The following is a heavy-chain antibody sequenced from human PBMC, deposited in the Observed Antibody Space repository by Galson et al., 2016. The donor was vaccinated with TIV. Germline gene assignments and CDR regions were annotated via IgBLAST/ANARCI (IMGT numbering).Heavy chain of an antibody. CDR3: ASGSNYGDFGGPEFDY. D-gene: IGHD4-17*01. CDR2: IWYDGSHT. Sequence: SLRLSCAASGFSFSTYGMHWVLQAPGKGLEWLAAIWYDGSHTYYGDSVKGRFTISRDNSKNTLYLQMNSLRAEDTAVYYCASGSNYGDFGGPEFDYWGRGTLVTVSS. V-gene: IGHV3-33*01. CDR1: GFSFSTYG. J-gene: IGHJ4*02.